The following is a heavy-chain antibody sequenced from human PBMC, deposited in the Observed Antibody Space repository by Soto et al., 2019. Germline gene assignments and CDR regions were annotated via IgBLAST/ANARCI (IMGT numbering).Heavy chain of an antibody. V-gene: IGHV3-33*01. CDR2: IWYDGSNK. CDR1: GFTFSSYG. CDR3: ARVGAPYYDFWSGYYSPTYYYYYMDV. Sequence: GGSLRLSCAASGFTFSSYGMHWVRQAPGKGLEWVAVIWYDGSNKYYADSVKGRFTISRDNSKNTLYLQMNSLRAEDTAVYYCARVGAPYYDFWSGYYSPTYYYYYMDVWGKGTTVTVSS. D-gene: IGHD3-3*01. J-gene: IGHJ6*03.